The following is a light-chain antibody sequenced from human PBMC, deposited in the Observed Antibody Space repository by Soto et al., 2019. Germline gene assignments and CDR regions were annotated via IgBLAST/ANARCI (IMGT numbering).Light chain of an antibody. CDR2: GAS. Sequence: EIVLTQSPGTLSLSPGERATLSCRASQSVSRTYLAWYQQKPGQAPRLLIYGASSRATGIPDRFSGSGSGTDFTLTISRLEPEDFAAYYCQQYVSSPRTFGQGTKVDIK. J-gene: IGKJ1*01. CDR3: QQYVSSPRT. CDR1: QSVSRTY. V-gene: IGKV3-20*01.